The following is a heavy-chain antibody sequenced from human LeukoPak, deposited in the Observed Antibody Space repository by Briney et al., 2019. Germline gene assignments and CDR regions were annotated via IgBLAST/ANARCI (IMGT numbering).Heavy chain of an antibody. D-gene: IGHD5-12*01. CDR1: GYSISSGYY. CDR3: ARGWGWLRLL. V-gene: IGHV4-38-2*02. J-gene: IGHJ4*02. Sequence: SETLSLTCTVSGYSISSGYYWGWIRQPPGKGLEWIGSIYHSGSTNYNPSLESRVTISVDTSKNQFSLKLSSVTAADTAVYYCARGWGWLRLLWGQGTLVTVSS. CDR2: IYHSGST.